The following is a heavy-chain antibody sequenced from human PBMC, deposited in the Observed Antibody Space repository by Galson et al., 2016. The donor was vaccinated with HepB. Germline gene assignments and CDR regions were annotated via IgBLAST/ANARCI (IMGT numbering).Heavy chain of an antibody. CDR3: AREVVVVTTTPLRAFDI. D-gene: IGHD2-15*01. J-gene: IGHJ3*02. CDR1: GFTFRSNA. CDR2: ISYDGNNK. V-gene: IGHV3-30-3*01. Sequence: SLRLSFAASGFTFRSNAMHWVRQGAGKGLEWVAIISYDGNNKYYADSVKGRFTISRNNSKNTLDLQMNSLRAEDTAMYYCAREVVVVTTTPLRAFDIWGRGTMVTVSS.